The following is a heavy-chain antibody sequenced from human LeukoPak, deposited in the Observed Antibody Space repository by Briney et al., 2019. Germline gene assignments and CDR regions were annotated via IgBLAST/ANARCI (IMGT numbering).Heavy chain of an antibody. V-gene: IGHV1-2*02. Sequence: ASVKVSCKASGYTLTSYYMHWVRQAPGQGLEWMGWINPNSGGTNYAQKFQGRVTMTRDTSISTAYMELSRLRSDDTAVYYCARSQQPAAMGNYYYYMDVWGKGTTVTVSS. CDR3: ARSQQPAAMGNYYYYMDV. CDR2: INPNSGGT. J-gene: IGHJ6*03. CDR1: GYTLTSYY. D-gene: IGHD2-2*01.